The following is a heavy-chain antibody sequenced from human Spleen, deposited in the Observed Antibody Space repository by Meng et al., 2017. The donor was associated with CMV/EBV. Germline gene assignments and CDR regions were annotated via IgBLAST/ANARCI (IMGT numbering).Heavy chain of an antibody. CDR2: ISPYNGNT. D-gene: IGHD2-2*02. Sequence: ASVKVSCKASGYTFTNYGISWVRQAPGQGLEWMGWISPYNGNTNYAQRLQGRVTMTADTSTNTAYMDLRSLRSDDTAVYYCASTYCSSTSCYTTTPYGMDVWGQGTTVTVSS. V-gene: IGHV1-18*01. CDR3: ASTYCSSTSCYTTTPYGMDV. J-gene: IGHJ6*02. CDR1: GYTFTNYG.